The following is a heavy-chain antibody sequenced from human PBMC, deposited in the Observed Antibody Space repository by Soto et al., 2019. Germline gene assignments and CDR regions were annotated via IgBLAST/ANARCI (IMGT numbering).Heavy chain of an antibody. CDR1: GFTFSSYA. CDR3: ARPIHTIYYYYGMDV. J-gene: IGHJ6*02. Sequence: QVQLVESGGGVVQPGRSLILSCAASGFTFSSYAMHWVRQAPGKGLEWVAVISYDGSNKYYADSVKGRFTISRDNSKNTLYLQMNSLRAEDTAVYYCARPIHTIYYYYGMDVWGQGTTVTVSS. V-gene: IGHV3-30-3*01. D-gene: IGHD3-3*01. CDR2: ISYDGSNK.